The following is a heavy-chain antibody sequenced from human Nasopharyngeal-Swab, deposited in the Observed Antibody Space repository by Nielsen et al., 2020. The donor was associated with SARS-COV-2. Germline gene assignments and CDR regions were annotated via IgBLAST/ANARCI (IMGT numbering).Heavy chain of an antibody. Sequence: WIRQPTGKGLEWVSAISGSGGSTYYADSVKGRFTISRDNSKNTLYLQMNSLRAEDTAVYYCAKNPPFSDYFDYWGQGTLVTVSS. CDR3: AKNPPFSDYFDY. CDR2: ISGSGGST. V-gene: IGHV3-23*01. J-gene: IGHJ4*02.